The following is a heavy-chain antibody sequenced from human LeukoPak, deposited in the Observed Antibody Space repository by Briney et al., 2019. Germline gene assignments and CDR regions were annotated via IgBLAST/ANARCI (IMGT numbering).Heavy chain of an antibody. CDR1: GFTFNNAW. J-gene: IGHJ4*02. CDR2: ISGSGGST. D-gene: IGHD5-18*01. V-gene: IGHV3-23*01. CDR3: AKGVPGADTAI. Sequence: SGGSLRLSCAASGFTFNNAWMSWVRQAPGKGLEWVSAISGSGGSTYYADSVKGRFTISRDNSKNTLYLQMNSLRAEDTAVYYCAKGVPGADTAIWGQGTLVTVSS.